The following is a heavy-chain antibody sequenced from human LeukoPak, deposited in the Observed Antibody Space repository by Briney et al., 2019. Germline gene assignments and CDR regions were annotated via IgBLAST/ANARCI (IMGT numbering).Heavy chain of an antibody. CDR2: ISYDGSNK. Sequence: GGSLRLSCAASGFTFSTYAMHWVRQAPGKGLEWVAVISYDGSNKYYADSVKGRFTISRDNSKNTLYLQMNSLRAEDTAVYYCARGDDAFDIWGQGTMVTVSS. CDR3: ARGDDAFDI. V-gene: IGHV3-30*04. CDR1: GFTFSTYA. J-gene: IGHJ3*02.